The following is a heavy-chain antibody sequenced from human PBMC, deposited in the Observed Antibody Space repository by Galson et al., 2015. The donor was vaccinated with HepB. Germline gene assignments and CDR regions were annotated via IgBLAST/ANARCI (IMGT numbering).Heavy chain of an antibody. V-gene: IGHV3-15*01. CDR3: TTDRVGASELDY. J-gene: IGHJ4*02. Sequence: SLRLSCAASGFTFSNAWMSWVRQAPGKGLEWVGRIKSKTDGGTTDYAAPVKGRFTISRDDSKNTLYLQMNSLKTEDTAVYYCTTDRVGASELDYWGQGTLVTVSS. CDR1: GFTFSNAW. D-gene: IGHD1-26*01. CDR2: IKSKTDGGTT.